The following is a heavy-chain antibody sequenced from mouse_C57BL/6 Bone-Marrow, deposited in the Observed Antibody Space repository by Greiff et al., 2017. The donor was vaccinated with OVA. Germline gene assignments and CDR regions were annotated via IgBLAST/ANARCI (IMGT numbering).Heavy chain of an antibody. J-gene: IGHJ4*01. D-gene: IGHD3-3*01. CDR3: ARWGPPMDY. CDR2: INPNNGGT. Sequence: EVQVVESGPELVKPGASVKMSCKASGYTFTDYNMHWVKQSHGKSLEWIGYINPNNGGTSYNQKFKGKATLTVNKSSSTAYMELRSLTSEDSAVYYCARWGPPMDYWGQGTSVTVSS. V-gene: IGHV1-22*01. CDR1: GYTFTDYN.